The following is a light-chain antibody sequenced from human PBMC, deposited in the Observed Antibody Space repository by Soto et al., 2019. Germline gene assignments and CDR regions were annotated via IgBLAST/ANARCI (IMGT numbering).Light chain of an antibody. CDR1: SSNIGTNS. V-gene: IGLV1-47*02. Sequence: QSALTQPPSASGTPGQRVTISCSGSSSNIGTNSVYWYHQLPGTAPKLLMYTNNQRPSGVPDRFSGSKSGTSASLAISGLRSEDEADYYCAAWDDSLNGMTFGGGTKLTVL. CDR2: TNN. CDR3: AAWDDSLNGMT. J-gene: IGLJ2*01.